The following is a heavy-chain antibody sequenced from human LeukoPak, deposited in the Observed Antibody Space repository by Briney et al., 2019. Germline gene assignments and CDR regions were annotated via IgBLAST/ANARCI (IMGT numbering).Heavy chain of an antibody. V-gene: IGHV3-74*01. CDR2: INSDGSST. CDR3: ARDRPTYCGGDCYSTGGDY. CDR1: GFTFSSYW. J-gene: IGHJ4*02. Sequence: SGGSLRLSCAASGFTFSSYWMHWVRQAPGKGLVWVSRINSDGSSTSYADSVKGRFTISRDNAKNTLYLQMNSLRAEDTAVYYCARDRPTYCGGDCYSTGGDYWGQGTLVTVSS. D-gene: IGHD2-21*02.